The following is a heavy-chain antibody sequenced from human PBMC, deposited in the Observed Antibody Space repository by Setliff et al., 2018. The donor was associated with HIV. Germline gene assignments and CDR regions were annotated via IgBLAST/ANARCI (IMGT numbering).Heavy chain of an antibody. J-gene: IGHJ6*02. CDR2: IHHSGNT. D-gene: IGHD3-10*01. Sequence: LSLTCHVSGYSISSGYYWGWIRQPPGRGLEWIGAIHHSGNTNYNPSLKSRVTISVDTSKNLFSLKVNSVTAADTAVYYCARHDITLVRGLVWGQGTTVTVSS. V-gene: IGHV4-38-2*01. CDR3: ARHDITLVRGLV. CDR1: GYSISSGYY.